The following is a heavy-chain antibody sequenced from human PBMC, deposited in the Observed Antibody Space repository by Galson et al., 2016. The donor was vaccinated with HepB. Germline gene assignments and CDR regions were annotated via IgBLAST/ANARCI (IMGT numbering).Heavy chain of an antibody. CDR3: ARHPNSGHQWLSITSGFDY. CDR1: GYSFSSYW. D-gene: IGHD1-14*01. Sequence: QSGAEVKEPGESLKISCKGSGYSFSSYWIAWVRQMPGKGLEWMGIIYPGDSDTRYSPSFQGPVTISADKSISTAYLQWSSLKASDTATYYCARHPNSGHQWLSITSGFDYWGLGTLVTISS. V-gene: IGHV5-51*01. J-gene: IGHJ4*02. CDR2: IYPGDSDT.